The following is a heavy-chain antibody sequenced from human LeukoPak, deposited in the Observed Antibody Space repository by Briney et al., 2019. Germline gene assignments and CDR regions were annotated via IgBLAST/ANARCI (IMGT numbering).Heavy chain of an antibody. Sequence: GGSLRLSCAASGFTFSSYWMSWVRQAPGKGLEWVANIKQDGSEKYYVDSVKGRFTFSRDNAKNSLYLQMNSLRAEDTAVYYCARLGEKADFDYWGQGTLVSVSS. CDR1: GFTFSSYW. J-gene: IGHJ4*02. CDR3: ARLGEKADFDY. CDR2: IKQDGSEK. V-gene: IGHV3-7*01. D-gene: IGHD3-16*01.